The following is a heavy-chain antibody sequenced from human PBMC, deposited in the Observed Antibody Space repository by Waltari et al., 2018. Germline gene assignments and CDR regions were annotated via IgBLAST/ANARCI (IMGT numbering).Heavy chain of an antibody. V-gene: IGHV4-61*02. D-gene: IGHD3-22*01. Sequence: QVQLQESGPGLVKPSQTLSLTCTVSGGSISSGSYYWSWIRQPAGKGLEWIGRIYTSGSTNYNPSLKSRVTISVDTSKNHFSLKLSSVTAADTAVYYCARVPRAVVVVIDPDPYFDLWGRGTLVTVSS. J-gene: IGHJ2*01. CDR2: IYTSGST. CDR1: GGSISSGSYY. CDR3: ARVPRAVVVVIDPDPYFDL.